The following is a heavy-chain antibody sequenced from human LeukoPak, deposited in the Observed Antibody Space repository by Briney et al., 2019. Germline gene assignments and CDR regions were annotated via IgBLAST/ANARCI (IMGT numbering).Heavy chain of an antibody. CDR2: ISGGGGIT. Sequence: GGSLRLSCAASGFTFSNYATSWVRQAPGKGLEWVAGISGGGGITDYADSMKGRFTISRDNSKNTLYLQMYSLRAEDTAVYYCAKNPGYNWNYGYSDYWGQGTLVTVSS. CDR3: AKNPGYNWNYGYSDY. J-gene: IGHJ4*02. D-gene: IGHD1-20*01. CDR1: GFTFSNYA. V-gene: IGHV3-23*01.